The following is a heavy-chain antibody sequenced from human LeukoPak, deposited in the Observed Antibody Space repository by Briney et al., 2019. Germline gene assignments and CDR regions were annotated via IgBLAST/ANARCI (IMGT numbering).Heavy chain of an antibody. V-gene: IGHV1-69*04. Sequence: SVKVSCKASGGTFSSYAISWVRQAPGQGLEWMGRIIPILGIANYAQKFQGRVTINADKSTSTAYMELSSLRSEDTAVYYCARHMTTFGGVLDYWGQGTLVTVSS. CDR1: GGTFSSYA. D-gene: IGHD3-16*01. CDR2: IIPILGIA. J-gene: IGHJ4*02. CDR3: ARHMTTFGGVLDY.